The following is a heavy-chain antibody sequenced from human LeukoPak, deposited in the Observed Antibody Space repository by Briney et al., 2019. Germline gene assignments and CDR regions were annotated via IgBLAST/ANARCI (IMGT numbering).Heavy chain of an antibody. J-gene: IGHJ4*02. CDR2: IKSKTDGGTT. Sequence: GGSLRLSCAASGFIFSSTWMSWVRQAPGRGLEWVGRIKSKTDGGTTDYAAPVKGRFIISRDDSKNTLYLQTNSLKTEDTAVYYCTTAIEDYFDNSGYYYFDYWGQGTLVTVSS. V-gene: IGHV3-15*01. D-gene: IGHD3-22*01. CDR1: GFIFSSTW. CDR3: TTAIEDYFDNSGYYYFDY.